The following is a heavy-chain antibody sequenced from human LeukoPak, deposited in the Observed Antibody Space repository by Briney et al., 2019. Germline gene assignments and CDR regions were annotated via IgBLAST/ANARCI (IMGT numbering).Heavy chain of an antibody. Sequence: GGSLRPSCAASGFTFSSYAMSWVRQAPGKGLEWVSAISGSGGSTYYADSVKGRFTISRDNSKNTLYLQMNSLRAEDTAVYYCAKDLKGTSGYFDYWGQGTLVTVSS. CDR3: AKDLKGTSGYFDY. J-gene: IGHJ4*02. D-gene: IGHD3-10*01. CDR2: ISGSGGST. V-gene: IGHV3-23*01. CDR1: GFTFSSYA.